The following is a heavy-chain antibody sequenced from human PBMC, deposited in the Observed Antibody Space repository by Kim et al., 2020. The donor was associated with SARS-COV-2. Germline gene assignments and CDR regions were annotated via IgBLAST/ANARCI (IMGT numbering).Heavy chain of an antibody. CDR3: ARHGDWAYTDPFGI. Sequence: SETLSLTCTVSAGSISSTTHYWGWIRQPPGKGLEWIGSIYFSGTTYYNPSLKSRVTISVDTSTNQFSLKLNSVTAADTALFYCARHGDWAYTDPFGIWGQGTVVSVSS. J-gene: IGHJ3*02. CDR1: AGSISSTTHY. V-gene: IGHV4-39*01. D-gene: IGHD2-21*01. CDR2: IYFSGTT.